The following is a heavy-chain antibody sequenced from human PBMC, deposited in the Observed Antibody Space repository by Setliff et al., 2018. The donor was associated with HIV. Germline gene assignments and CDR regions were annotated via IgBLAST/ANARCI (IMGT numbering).Heavy chain of an antibody. CDR2: IRNDGSDK. D-gene: IGHD6-19*01. Sequence: PGGSLRLSCAASGFTFSSYGVHWVRRAPGKGLEWVAFIRNDGSDKHYVDSVKGRFTISRDNSKNTLYLQMNSLRAEDTAVYYCAMSPYSSGLFDYWGQGTLVTVSS. J-gene: IGHJ4*02. CDR1: GFTFSSYG. CDR3: AMSPYSSGLFDY. V-gene: IGHV3-30*02.